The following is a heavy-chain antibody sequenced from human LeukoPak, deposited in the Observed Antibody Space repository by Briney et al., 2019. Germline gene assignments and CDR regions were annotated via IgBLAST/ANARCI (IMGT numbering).Heavy chain of an antibody. CDR3: ARDYYDAFDI. V-gene: IGHV1-18*01. CDR2: ISAFNGNT. Sequence: ASVKVSCKASGCTFTSYGISWVRQAPGQGLEWMGWISAFNGNTNYAQKLQGRVTITTDTSTSTAYMELRSLRSDDTAVYYCARDYYDAFDIWGQGTMVTVSS. CDR1: GCTFTSYG. J-gene: IGHJ3*02. D-gene: IGHD3-10*01.